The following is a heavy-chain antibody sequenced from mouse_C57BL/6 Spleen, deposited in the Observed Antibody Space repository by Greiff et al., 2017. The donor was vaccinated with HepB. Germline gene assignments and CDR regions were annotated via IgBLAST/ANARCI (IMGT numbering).Heavy chain of an antibody. Sequence: EVKLQESGGGLVQPGGSLKLSCAASGFTFSDYGMAWVRQAPRKGPEWVAFISNLAYSIYYADTVTGRFTISRENAKNTLYLEMSSLRSEDTAMYYCARTPGSSYGGYYAMDYWGQGTSVTVSS. V-gene: IGHV5-15*01. CDR3: ARTPGSSYGGYYAMDY. CDR1: GFTFSDYG. CDR2: ISNLAYSI. D-gene: IGHD1-1*01. J-gene: IGHJ4*01.